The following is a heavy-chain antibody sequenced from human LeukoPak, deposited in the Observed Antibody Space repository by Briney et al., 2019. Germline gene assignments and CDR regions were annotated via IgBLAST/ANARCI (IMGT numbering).Heavy chain of an antibody. V-gene: IGHV3-23*01. CDR3: ARDADIVVVVAASRPFGY. CDR2: ITGSHGPT. J-gene: IGHJ4*02. D-gene: IGHD2-15*01. CDR1: GFTFSSFA. Sequence: GGSLRLSCAASGFTFSSFAMTWVRQAPGKGLEWVSSITGSHGPTYNTDSVKGRFTISRDNSQNTLYLQMNSLRAEDTAVYYCARDADIVVVVAASRPFGYWGQGTLVTVSS.